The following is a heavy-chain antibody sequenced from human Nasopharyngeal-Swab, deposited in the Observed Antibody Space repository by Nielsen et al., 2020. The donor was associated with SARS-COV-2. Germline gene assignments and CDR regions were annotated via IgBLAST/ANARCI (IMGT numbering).Heavy chain of an antibody. J-gene: IGHJ4*02. CDR2: ISSSNSYI. CDR3: ARDGGGCSSTSCYT. V-gene: IGHV3-21*01. D-gene: IGHD2-2*02. CDR1: GFTFSSYS. Sequence: GGSLRLSCAASGFTFSSYSMNWVRQAPGKGLEWVSSISSSNSYIYYADSVKGRFTISRDNAKNSLYLQMNSLRAEDTAVYYCARDGGGCSSTSCYTWGQGTLVTVSS.